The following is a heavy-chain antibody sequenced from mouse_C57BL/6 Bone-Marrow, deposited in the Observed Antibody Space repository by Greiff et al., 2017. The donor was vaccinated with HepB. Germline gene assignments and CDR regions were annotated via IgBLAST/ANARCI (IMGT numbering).Heavy chain of an antibody. Sequence: EVKVEESGGGLVKPGGSLKLSCAASGFTFSSYAMSWVRQTPEKRLEWVATISDGGSYTYYPDNVKGRFTISRDNAKNNLYLQMSHLKSEDTAMYYCARDHYSNPAYWGQGTLVTVSA. V-gene: IGHV5-4*01. CDR2: ISDGGSYT. D-gene: IGHD2-5*01. CDR3: ARDHYSNPAY. J-gene: IGHJ3*01. CDR1: GFTFSSYA.